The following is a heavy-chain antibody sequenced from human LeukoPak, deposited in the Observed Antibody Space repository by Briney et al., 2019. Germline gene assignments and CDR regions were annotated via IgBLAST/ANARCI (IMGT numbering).Heavy chain of an antibody. J-gene: IGHJ6*02. Sequence: SQTLSLTCAISGDSVSSNTADWNWIRQSPSRGLEWLGRTYYRSKWYYDYAVSVKSRISINPDTSKNQFSLQLHSLTPEDTAVYFCARRVSGYGMDVWGQGTTVTVSS. V-gene: IGHV6-1*01. CDR1: GDSVSSNTAD. D-gene: IGHD1-26*01. CDR3: ARRVSGYGMDV. CDR2: TYYRSKWYY.